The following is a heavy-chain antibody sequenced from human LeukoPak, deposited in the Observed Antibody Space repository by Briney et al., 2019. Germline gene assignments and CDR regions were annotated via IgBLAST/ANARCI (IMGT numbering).Heavy chain of an antibody. V-gene: IGHV4-39*01. CDR2: IYYSGYT. CDR1: GGSIISTSYY. Sequence: SETLSLPCTVSGGSIISTSYYWGWIRQPPGRGLVWIGSIYYSGYTRYNTSLESRISISVDTSKNQFSLKLSSVTAADTAVYYCVTPYGDYVSRFDYWGQGTLVTVSS. CDR3: VTPYGDYVSRFDY. J-gene: IGHJ4*02. D-gene: IGHD4-17*01.